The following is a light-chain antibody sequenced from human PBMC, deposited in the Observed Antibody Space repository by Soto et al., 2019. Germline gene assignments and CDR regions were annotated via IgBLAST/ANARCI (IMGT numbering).Light chain of an antibody. CDR1: QSVSSNY. J-gene: IGKJ2*01. V-gene: IGKV3-20*01. CDR3: QQYGRSPMFT. Sequence: EIVLTQSPGTLSLSPGERATLSCRASQSVSSNYLARYQHKPGQAPRLLIYGASRGAAGIPDRFSGSGSGTDFTLTISRLEPEDFAVYFCQQYGRSPMFTFGQGTKLEVK. CDR2: GAS.